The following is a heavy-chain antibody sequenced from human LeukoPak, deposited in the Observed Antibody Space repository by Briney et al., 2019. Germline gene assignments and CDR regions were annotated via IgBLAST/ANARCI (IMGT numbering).Heavy chain of an antibody. Sequence: AGGSLRLSCAASGFTFSDYYMSWIRQAPGKGLEGVSYISSSGSTTYYADSVKGRSTISRDNAKNSLYLQMSSLRAEDTAVYYCAKDYHRYSYGLAWGQGPLVTVSS. CDR3: AKDYHRYSYGLA. CDR2: ISSSGSTT. J-gene: IGHJ5*02. D-gene: IGHD5-18*01. CDR1: GFTFSDYY. V-gene: IGHV3-11*01.